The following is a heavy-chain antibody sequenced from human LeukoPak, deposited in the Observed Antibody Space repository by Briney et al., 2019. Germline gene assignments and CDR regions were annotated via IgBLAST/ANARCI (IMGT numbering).Heavy chain of an antibody. V-gene: IGHV4-39*07. CDR2: IYYSGST. Sequence: PSETLSLTCSVSGGSVSGTNYYWAWIRQPPEKGLEWIGTIYYSGSTYYNPSLKSRVTISVDTSKNQFSLKLSSVTAADTAVYYCARVSYGDLRSQFDYWGQGTLVTVSS. J-gene: IGHJ4*02. CDR1: GGSVSGTNYY. CDR3: ARVSYGDLRSQFDY. D-gene: IGHD4-17*01.